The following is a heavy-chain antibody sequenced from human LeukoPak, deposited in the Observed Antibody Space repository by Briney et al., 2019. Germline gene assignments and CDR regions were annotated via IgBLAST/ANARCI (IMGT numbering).Heavy chain of an antibody. Sequence: PGGSLRLSCAASGFTVSSNYMNWVRQAPGKGLEWVSVIYSGGGTNYADSVKGRFTISRDNSKNTVYLQMNSLRAEDTAIYYCAKKGGDDYGSGTYLAFDYWGQGTLVTVSS. V-gene: IGHV3-66*01. CDR3: AKKGGDDYGSGTYLAFDY. CDR1: GFTVSSNY. CDR2: IYSGGGT. D-gene: IGHD3-10*01. J-gene: IGHJ4*02.